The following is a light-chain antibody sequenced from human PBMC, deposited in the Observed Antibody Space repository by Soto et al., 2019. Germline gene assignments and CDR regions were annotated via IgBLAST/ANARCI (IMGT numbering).Light chain of an antibody. CDR2: NVS. V-gene: IGLV2-8*01. J-gene: IGLJ1*01. Sequence: QSALIQPPSVSGSPGQSVTISCTGTSSDVGSYDYVSWYQQHPGTAPKLMIYNVSNQPSGVPDRFSGSKSGNTASLTVSGLQAEDEADYYCSSYASSNNYVFGTGTKVTVL. CDR3: SSYASSNNYV. CDR1: SSDVGSYDY.